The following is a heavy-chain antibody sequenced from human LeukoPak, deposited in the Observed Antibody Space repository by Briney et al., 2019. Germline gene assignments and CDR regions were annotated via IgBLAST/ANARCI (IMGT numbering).Heavy chain of an antibody. CDR1: GFTFSTSW. D-gene: IGHD3-3*01. Sequence: GGSLRLSCAASGFTFSTSWMHWVRQAPGKGLEWVAVISYDGSNKYYADSVKGRFTISRDNSKNTLYLQMNSLRAEDTAVYYCASEYDFWSGYLDYWGQGTLVTVSS. CDR3: ASEYDFWSGYLDY. J-gene: IGHJ4*02. V-gene: IGHV3-30-3*01. CDR2: ISYDGSNK.